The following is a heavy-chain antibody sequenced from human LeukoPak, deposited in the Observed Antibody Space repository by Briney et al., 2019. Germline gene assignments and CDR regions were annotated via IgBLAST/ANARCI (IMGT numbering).Heavy chain of an antibody. D-gene: IGHD3/OR15-3a*01. J-gene: IGHJ6*02. CDR1: GDTLIELA. V-gene: IGHV1-24*01. Sequence: ASVKVSCKVSGDTLIELAIHWVRQAPGKGLEWMGGLDPEDGATMYAQKFEGRVSMTEDTTTDTAYMELSSVRSEDTAVYYCATARQYDDFAGYPWYYGLDVWGQGTTVTVSS. CDR2: LDPEDGAT. CDR3: ATARQYDDFAGYPWYYGLDV.